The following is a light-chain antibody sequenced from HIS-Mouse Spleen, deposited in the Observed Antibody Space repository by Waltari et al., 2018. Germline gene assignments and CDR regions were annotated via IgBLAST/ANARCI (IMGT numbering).Light chain of an antibody. Sequence: QSVLTQPPSASGTPGQRVTISCSGSSSNIVSNYVYWYQQLPGTAPKHLIYRNNRRPSGVPGRFSGSNYGTNAAQANSGLRSVDEADDYCGAWDDSLSGPVFGGGTKLTVL. V-gene: IGLV1-47*01. CDR2: RNN. CDR1: SSNIVSNY. J-gene: IGLJ3*02. CDR3: GAWDDSLSGPV.